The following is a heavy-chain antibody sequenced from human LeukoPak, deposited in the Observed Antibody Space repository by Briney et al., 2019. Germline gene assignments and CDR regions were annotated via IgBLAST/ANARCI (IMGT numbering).Heavy chain of an antibody. V-gene: IGHV4-59*04. D-gene: IGHD3-16*02. J-gene: IGHJ4*02. CDR1: GGSISSYY. CDR3: ARQGHVWGSYRYPGY. CDR2: IYYSGST. Sequence: PSETLSLTCTVSGGSISSYYWSWIRQPPGKGLEWIGYIYYSGSTYYNPSLKSRVTISVDTSKNQFSLKLSSVTAADTAVYYCARQGHVWGSYRYPGYWGQGTLVTVSS.